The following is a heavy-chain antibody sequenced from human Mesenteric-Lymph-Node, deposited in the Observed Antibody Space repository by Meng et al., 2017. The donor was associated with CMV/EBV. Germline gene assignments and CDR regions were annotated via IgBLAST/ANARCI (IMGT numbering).Heavy chain of an antibody. CDR1: GSSLSTAGGG. J-gene: IGHJ4*02. D-gene: IGHD6-6*01. CDR3: ARRLYSTSSGALDY. V-gene: IGHV2-5*02. Sequence: SGSSLSTAGGGVGWVRQPPGKSLEWLALIYWDEDKSYRPSLKSRVTITKDTSKNQVVLTLTNMDPVDTATYYCARRLYSTSSGALDYWGQGILVTVSS. CDR2: IYWDEDK.